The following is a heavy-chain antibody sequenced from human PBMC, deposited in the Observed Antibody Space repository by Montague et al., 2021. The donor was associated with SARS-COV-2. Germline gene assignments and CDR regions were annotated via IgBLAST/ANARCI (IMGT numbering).Heavy chain of an antibody. Sequence: SETLSLTCAVSGDSISSSNWWSWVRQPPGKGLEWIAYINHIGSTNHNPSLMSRVTISVDASKNQFSLKLKSMTPADTAVYYCSRASVTMIQGGTRYSWFDPWGQGTQVTVSA. V-gene: IGHV4-4*02. J-gene: IGHJ5*02. CDR3: SRASVTMIQGGTRYSWFDP. CDR2: INHIGST. CDR1: GDSISSSNW. D-gene: IGHD3-10*01.